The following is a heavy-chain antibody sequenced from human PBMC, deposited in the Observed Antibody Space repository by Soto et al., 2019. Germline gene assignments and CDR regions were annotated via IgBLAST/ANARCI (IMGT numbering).Heavy chain of an antibody. CDR2: IYPGDSDT. CDR1: GYSFTSYW. V-gene: IGHV5-51*01. D-gene: IGHD3-22*01. Sequence: GESLKISCKGSGYSFTSYWIGWVRQMPGKGLEWMGIIYPGDSDTRYSPSFQGQVTISADKSISTAYLQWSSLKASDTAMYYCASGGAYYYYDSSGYSFDYWGQGTLVTVSS. J-gene: IGHJ4*02. CDR3: ASGGAYYYYDSSGYSFDY.